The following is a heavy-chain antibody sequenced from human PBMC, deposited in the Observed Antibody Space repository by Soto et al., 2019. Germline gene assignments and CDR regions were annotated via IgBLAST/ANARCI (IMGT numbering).Heavy chain of an antibody. V-gene: IGHV1-69*12. Sequence: QVQLVQSGAEVKKPGSSVKVSCKASGGTFSSYAISWVRQAPGQGLEWMGGIIPIFGTANYAQKFQGRVTITADESTSTAHMKLSSLKSEDTDVYYCARVEVDCSGGSCYNARYYYYYGMDVWGQGTTVTVSS. CDR3: ARVEVDCSGGSCYNARYYYYYGMDV. CDR1: GGTFSSYA. J-gene: IGHJ6*02. CDR2: IIPIFGTA. D-gene: IGHD2-15*01.